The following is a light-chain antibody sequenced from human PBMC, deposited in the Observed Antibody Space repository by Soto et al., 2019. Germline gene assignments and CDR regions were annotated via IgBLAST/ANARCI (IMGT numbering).Light chain of an antibody. CDR2: AAS. CDR3: QQHYSYPFT. CDR1: KDISSY. V-gene: IGKV1-9*01. Sequence: DIQLTQSPSSLSASVGDRVTITCRASKDISSYLAWYQQKPGKAPKLLMYAASTLQSGVPSRFSGSGSGTEFTLTISSLQPEDYATYSCQQHYSYPFTFGGGTKVEIK. J-gene: IGKJ4*01.